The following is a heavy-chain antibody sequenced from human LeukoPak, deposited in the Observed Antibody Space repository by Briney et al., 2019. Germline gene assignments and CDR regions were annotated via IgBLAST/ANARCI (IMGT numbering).Heavy chain of an antibody. Sequence: SETLSLTSTVSGGSISSGGYYWSWIRQHPGKGLEWIGYIYYSGSTYYNPSLKSRVTISVDTSKNQFSLKLSSVTAADTAVYYCARETSYYYDSSGYYSLGWYFDYWGQGTLVTVSS. CDR1: GGSISSGGYY. CDR2: IYYSGST. D-gene: IGHD3-22*01. J-gene: IGHJ4*02. CDR3: ARETSYYYDSSGYYSLGWYFDY. V-gene: IGHV4-31*03.